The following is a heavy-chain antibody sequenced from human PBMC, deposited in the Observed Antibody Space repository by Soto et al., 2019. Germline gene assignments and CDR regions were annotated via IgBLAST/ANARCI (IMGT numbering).Heavy chain of an antibody. CDR3: ARDNCSGDSCYSDARMDV. CDR1: GYTFTVYY. CDR2: INPNRGGK. Sequence: ASVKVSRQASGYTFTVYYLHCFRQAPGQERETMGCINPNRGGKNYAQKLQDWVTIPKHTPISTAYMELSRLISDDTAVYYCARDNCSGDSCYSDARMDVWGQATTVPSP. D-gene: IGHD2-15*01. V-gene: IGHV1-2*04. J-gene: IGHJ6*02.